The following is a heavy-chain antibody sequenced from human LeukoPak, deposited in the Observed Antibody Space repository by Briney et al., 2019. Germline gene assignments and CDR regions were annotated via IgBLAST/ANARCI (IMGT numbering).Heavy chain of an antibody. CDR3: ARSITMVRGVNAWFDP. J-gene: IGHJ5*02. V-gene: IGHV1-18*01. D-gene: IGHD3-10*01. CDR2: ISAYNGNT. Sequence: ASVKVSCTASGYTFTSYGISWVRQAPGQGLEWMGWISAYNGNTNYAQKLQGRVTMTTDTSTSTAYMELRSLRSDDTAVYYCARSITMVRGVNAWFDPWGQGTLVTVSS. CDR1: GYTFTSYG.